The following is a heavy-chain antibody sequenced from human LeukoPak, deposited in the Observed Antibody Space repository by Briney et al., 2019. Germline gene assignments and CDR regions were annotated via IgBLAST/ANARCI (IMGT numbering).Heavy chain of an antibody. Sequence: SETLSLTCAVYGGSLSGYYWSWIRQPPGKGLEWIGEINHSGSTNYNPSLKSRVTISVDTSKNQFSLKLSSVTAADTAVYYCASGSVVLEIWGQRTMVTVSS. CDR1: GGSLSGYY. CDR3: ASGSVVLEI. CDR2: INHSGST. D-gene: IGHD2-15*01. J-gene: IGHJ3*02. V-gene: IGHV4-34*01.